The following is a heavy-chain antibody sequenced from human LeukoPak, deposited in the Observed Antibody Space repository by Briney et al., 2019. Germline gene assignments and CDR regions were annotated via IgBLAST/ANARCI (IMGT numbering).Heavy chain of an antibody. Sequence: SVEVSCKASGGTFSSYAISWVRQAPGQGLEWMGGIIPIFGTANYAQKFQGRVTITADESTSTAYMELSSLRSEDTAVYYCARGLDDSSGYYYASNDWYFDLWGRGTLVTVSS. CDR3: ARGLDDSSGYYYASNDWYFDL. J-gene: IGHJ2*01. D-gene: IGHD3-22*01. CDR2: IIPIFGTA. CDR1: GGTFSSYA. V-gene: IGHV1-69*13.